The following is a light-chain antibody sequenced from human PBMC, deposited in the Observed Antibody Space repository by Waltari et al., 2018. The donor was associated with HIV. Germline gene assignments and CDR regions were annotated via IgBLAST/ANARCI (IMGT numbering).Light chain of an antibody. Sequence: EIVLTQSPGTLSLSPGERATLSCRASQSVGSSYLAGDQQKPGQSPRRLLYGASTRATGIPDRFTGSGSGTDFALTISRLEPEDFAVYFCQQFGNSPSPTWTFGQGTKVEIK. CDR3: QQFGNSPSPTWT. CDR1: QSVGSSY. V-gene: IGKV3-20*01. J-gene: IGKJ1*01. CDR2: GAS.